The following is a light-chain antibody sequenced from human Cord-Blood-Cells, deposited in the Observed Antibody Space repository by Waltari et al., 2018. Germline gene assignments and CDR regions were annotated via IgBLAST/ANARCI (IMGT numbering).Light chain of an antibody. CDR1: QSISSC. J-gene: IGKJ1*01. V-gene: IGKV1-5*03. Sequence: DSKMTQSPSPLSASVGDSVTITCRASQSISSCLAWYHQKTGKAPKFLIYKASSLESGVPSRFSGSGSGTEFTLTISSLQPDDFATYYCQQYNSYSPWTFGQGTKVEIK. CDR3: QQYNSYSPWT. CDR2: KAS.